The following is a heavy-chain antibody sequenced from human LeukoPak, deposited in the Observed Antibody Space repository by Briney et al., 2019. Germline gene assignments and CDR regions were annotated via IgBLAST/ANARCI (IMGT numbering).Heavy chain of an antibody. CDR3: ARVMEGDYGAMVV. CDR1: GASISSYY. Sequence: SETLSLTCTVSGASISSYYWSWIRQPPGNGLQWIGYIYDSGSATYNPSLRSRVTISVDTSKDQFSLELSSVTAADTAVYYCARVMEGDYGAMVVWGQGTTVTVSS. CDR2: IYDSGSA. D-gene: IGHD3-3*01. J-gene: IGHJ6*02. V-gene: IGHV4-59*01.